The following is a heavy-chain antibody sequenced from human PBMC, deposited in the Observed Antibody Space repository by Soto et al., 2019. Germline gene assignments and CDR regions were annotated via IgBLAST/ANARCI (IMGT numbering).Heavy chain of an antibody. CDR3: VKDKLRITMIVVGLYFDY. Sequence: GGSLRLSCSASGFTFSSYAMHWVRQAPGKGLEYVSAISSNGGSTYYADSVKGRFTISRDNSKNTLYLQMSSLRAEDTAVYYCVKDKLRITMIVVGLYFDYWGQGTLVTVSS. CDR2: ISSNGGST. CDR1: GFTFSSYA. V-gene: IGHV3-64D*08. J-gene: IGHJ4*02. D-gene: IGHD3-22*01.